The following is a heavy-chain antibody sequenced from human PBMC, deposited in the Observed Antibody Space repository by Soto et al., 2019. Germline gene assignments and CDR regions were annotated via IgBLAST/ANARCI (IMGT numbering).Heavy chain of an antibody. CDR3: AKPQLARGVTGDLYFDF. CDR1: GFTFSDYG. V-gene: IGHV3-30*18. D-gene: IGHD3-10*01. CDR2: ISYDGSNQ. J-gene: IGHJ4*02. Sequence: QVQLVASGGGVVQPGRSLRLSCAASGFTFSDYGMHWVRQAPGKGLEWVALISYDGSNQYYADSVKGRFTISRDNSQNTLFLQMNSLRTEDTALYYCAKPQLARGVTGDLYFDFWGQGALVSVSS.